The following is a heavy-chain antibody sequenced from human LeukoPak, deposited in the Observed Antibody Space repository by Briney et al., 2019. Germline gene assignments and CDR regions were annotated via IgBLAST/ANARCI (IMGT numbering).Heavy chain of an antibody. Sequence: GGSLRLSCAASGFTFSSYAMSWVRQAPGKGLEWVSTISGSDGNTYYADSVKGRFAISRDNSKNTLYLQMNSLRAEDTAVYYCAKDLYGDCNFDYWGQGTLVTVSS. V-gene: IGHV3-23*01. CDR2: ISGSDGNT. CDR3: AKDLYGDCNFDY. D-gene: IGHD4-17*01. CDR1: GFTFSSYA. J-gene: IGHJ4*02.